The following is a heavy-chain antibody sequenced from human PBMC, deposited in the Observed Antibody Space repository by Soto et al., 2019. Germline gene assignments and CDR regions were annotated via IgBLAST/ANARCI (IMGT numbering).Heavy chain of an antibody. J-gene: IGHJ4*02. V-gene: IGHV1-69*13. D-gene: IGHD6-13*01. CDR3: ERFNSEAGTV. CDR1: GGTFSSEA. Sequence: SAKVAGRGSGGTFSSEATSWLRQSPGQGLEWMGGIIPIFGTANYAQKFQGRVTITADESTSTAYMELSSLRSEDTAVYYCERFNSEAGTVWGQGTLVTVS. CDR2: IIPIFGTA.